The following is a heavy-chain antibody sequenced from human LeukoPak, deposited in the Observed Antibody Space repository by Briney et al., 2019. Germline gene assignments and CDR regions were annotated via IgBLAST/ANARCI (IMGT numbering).Heavy chain of an antibody. V-gene: IGHV4-34*01. Sequence: SETLSLTCAVYGGSFSGYYWSWIRQPPGKGLEWIGEINHSGSTNYNPSLKSRVTISVDTSKNQFSLKLSSVTAADTAVYYCVKRPPLRHYYYGMDVWGQGTTVTVSS. CDR2: INHSGST. CDR3: VKRPPLRHYYYGMDV. J-gene: IGHJ6*02. CDR1: GGSFSGYY.